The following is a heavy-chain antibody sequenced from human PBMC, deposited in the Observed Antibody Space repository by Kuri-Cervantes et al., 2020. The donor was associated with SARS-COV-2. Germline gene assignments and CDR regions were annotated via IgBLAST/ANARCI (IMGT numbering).Heavy chain of an antibody. CDR3: ARDPGGLDAFDI. Sequence: ASVKVSCKASGYTFTGHYMHWVRQASGQGLEWMGRINPNSGGTNYAQKFQGRVTMTRDTSISTAYMELSRLRSDDTAVYYCARDPGGLDAFDIWGQGTMVTVSS. D-gene: IGHD4-23*01. CDR1: GYTFTGHY. V-gene: IGHV1-2*06. J-gene: IGHJ3*02. CDR2: INPNSGGT.